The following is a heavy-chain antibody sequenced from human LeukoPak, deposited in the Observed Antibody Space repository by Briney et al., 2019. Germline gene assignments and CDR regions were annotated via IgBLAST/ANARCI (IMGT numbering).Heavy chain of an antibody. CDR2: IYPGDPDT. J-gene: IGHJ4*02. Sequence: GESLKISCEGSGYRFTNYWIGWVRQMPGKGLEWMGIIYPGDPDTRYSPSFQGQVTISADRSISTAYLQWSSLEASDTAIYYCAREGAASGLDYWGQGTLVTVSA. CDR3: AREGAASGLDY. D-gene: IGHD6-13*01. V-gene: IGHV5-51*01. CDR1: GYRFTNYW.